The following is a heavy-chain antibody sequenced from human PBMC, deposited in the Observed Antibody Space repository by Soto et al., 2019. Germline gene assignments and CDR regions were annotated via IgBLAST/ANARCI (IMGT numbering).Heavy chain of an antibody. CDR2: ISPYNCNT. CDR3: ARERLSTSDY. Sequence: GSVKVSGKASGYTFSNHGIGWARQDPGEGREWMGWISPYNCNTKFARRFQGRVTMTTDTSTSTVYMELRSLRSDDTDVFYCARERLSTSDYWGQGTLVTVSS. J-gene: IGHJ4*02. CDR1: GYTFSNHG. V-gene: IGHV1-18*04. D-gene: IGHD2-2*01.